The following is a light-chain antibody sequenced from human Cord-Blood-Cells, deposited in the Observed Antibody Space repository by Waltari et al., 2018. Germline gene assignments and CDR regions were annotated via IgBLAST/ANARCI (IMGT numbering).Light chain of an antibody. CDR3: QSYDSSNQV. V-gene: IGLV6-57*01. CDR2: ADN. Sequence: NFMLTQPHSVSESPGKTVTISCTRSSGRIASNYVQWYQQRPGSSPTTVIYADNQRPSGVPARFSGSIDSSSNSAYLTISGLKTEDEADYYCQSYDSSNQVFGGGTKLTVL. J-gene: IGLJ3*02. CDR1: SGRIASNY.